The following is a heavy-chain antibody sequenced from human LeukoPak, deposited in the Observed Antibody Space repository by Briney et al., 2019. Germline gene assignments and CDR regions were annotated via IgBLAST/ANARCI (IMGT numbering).Heavy chain of an antibody. J-gene: IGHJ3*02. CDR1: VFTFSNSA. CDR2: ITSGGSYA. Sequence: GGPLRLSCAASVFTFSNSAMNWVRQAPGKGLEGVSSITSGGSYAYYADSVKGRFTISRDNAKNSLHLQMNSLRTEDTALYYCARGKYTVLTANDAFDIWGQGTMVTVSS. V-gene: IGHV3-21*01. D-gene: IGHD4-11*01. CDR3: ARGKYTVLTANDAFDI.